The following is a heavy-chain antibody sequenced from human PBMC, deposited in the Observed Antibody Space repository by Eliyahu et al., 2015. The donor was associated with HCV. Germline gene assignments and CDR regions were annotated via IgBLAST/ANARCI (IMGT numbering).Heavy chain of an antibody. CDR3: TTVGNRFGKGGDAFDI. Sequence: EVQLVESGGGLVKPGGSLRLSCVTSGFTFXNAWRSWVRQAPGEGLEWVGRIKSNIDGGTTDYAAPVKGRFTISRDDSKSTLYLQMNSLKIEDTAVYYCTTVGNRFGKGGDAFDIWGQGTMVTVSS. J-gene: IGHJ3*02. D-gene: IGHD3-10*01. CDR2: IKSNIDGGTT. CDR1: GFTFXNAW. V-gene: IGHV3-15*01.